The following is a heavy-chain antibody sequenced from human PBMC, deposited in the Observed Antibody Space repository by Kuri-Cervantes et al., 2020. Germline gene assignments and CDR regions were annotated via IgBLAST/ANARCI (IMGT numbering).Heavy chain of an antibody. V-gene: IGHV4-34*01. J-gene: IGHJ6*02. CDR2: INHSGST. D-gene: IGHD3-10*01. CDR1: GGSFSGYY. Sequence: SETLSLTCAVYGGSFSGYYWSWIRQPPGKGLEWIGEINHSGSTNYNPSLKSRVTISVDTSKNQFSLKLSSVTAADTAVYCCARGSRYYGSGILGGMDVWGQGTTVTVSS. CDR3: ARGSRYYGSGILGGMDV.